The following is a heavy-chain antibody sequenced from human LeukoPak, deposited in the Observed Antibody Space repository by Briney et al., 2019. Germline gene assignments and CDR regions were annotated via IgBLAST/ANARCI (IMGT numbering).Heavy chain of an antibody. CDR2: ISYDGSNK. Sequence: PGGSLRLSCAASGFTFSSYGMHWVRQAPGKGLEWVAVISYDGSNKYYADSVKGRFTISRDNSKNTLYLQMNSLRAEDTAVYYCAKVYFVGDVVVTAITDDFDYWGQGTLVTVSS. J-gene: IGHJ4*02. CDR3: AKVYFVGDVVVTAITDDFDY. V-gene: IGHV3-30*18. CDR1: GFTFSSYG. D-gene: IGHD2-21*02.